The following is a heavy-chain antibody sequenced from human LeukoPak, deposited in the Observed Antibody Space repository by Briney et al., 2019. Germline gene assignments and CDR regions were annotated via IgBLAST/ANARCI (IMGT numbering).Heavy chain of an antibody. D-gene: IGHD2-21*02. Sequence: SETLSLTCTVSGGSISSYYWSWIRQPPGKGLEWFGYIYYSGSTNYNPSLKSRVTISVDTSKNQFSLKLSSVTAADTAVYYCARDAYCGGDCYLFDYWGQGTLVTVSS. J-gene: IGHJ4*02. CDR2: IYYSGST. CDR3: ARDAYCGGDCYLFDY. V-gene: IGHV4-59*01. CDR1: GGSISSYY.